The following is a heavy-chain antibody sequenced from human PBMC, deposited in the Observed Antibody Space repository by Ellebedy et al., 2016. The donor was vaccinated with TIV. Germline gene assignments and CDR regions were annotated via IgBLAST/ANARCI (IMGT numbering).Heavy chain of an antibody. D-gene: IGHD3-10*01. Sequence: GGSLRLXXAASGFTFDDYAMHWVRQAPGKGLEWVSGISWNSGSIGYADSVKGRFTISRDNAKNSLYLQMNSLRAEDTALYYCAKDRDGSGSFSSLDYWGQGTLVTASS. CDR1: GFTFDDYA. J-gene: IGHJ4*02. V-gene: IGHV3-9*01. CDR2: ISWNSGSI. CDR3: AKDRDGSGSFSSLDY.